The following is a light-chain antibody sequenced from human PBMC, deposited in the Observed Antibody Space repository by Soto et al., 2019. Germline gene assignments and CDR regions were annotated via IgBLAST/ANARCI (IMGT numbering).Light chain of an antibody. CDR2: GAS. V-gene: IGKV3-20*01. CDR3: QQYGTSPTT. CDR1: QSVTSSY. Sequence: EIMLTQSPRTLSLSTGERATHSCRASQSVTSSYLAWYQQKPGQAPRFLMYGASSRATGIPDRFSGRGSGTDFTLTISRLQPEDFAVYYCQQYGTSPTTFGQGTKVDIK. J-gene: IGKJ1*01.